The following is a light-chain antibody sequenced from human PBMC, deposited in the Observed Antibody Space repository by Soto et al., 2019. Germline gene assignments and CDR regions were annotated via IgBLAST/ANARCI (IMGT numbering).Light chain of an antibody. CDR3: QQYDRSAWT. J-gene: IGKJ1*01. Sequence: DIVLTQSPGTLSLSPGERATLSCRASQTVSSSFLAWYQQKPGQAPRLLIYGASTRATGIPDRFSGSGSGTDFTLTLSSLEPQDLAVYYCQQYDRSAWTFGQGTKGEVK. V-gene: IGKV3-20*01. CDR1: QTVSSSF. CDR2: GAS.